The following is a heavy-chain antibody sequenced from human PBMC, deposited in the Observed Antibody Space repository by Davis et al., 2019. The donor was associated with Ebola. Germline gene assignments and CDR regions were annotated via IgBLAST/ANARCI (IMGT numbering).Heavy chain of an antibody. V-gene: IGHV4-39*07. CDR1: GASISRTTNYY. J-gene: IGHJ3*02. D-gene: IGHD3-3*01. CDR2: IYYSGNT. Sequence: MPSETLSLTCTVSGASISRTTNYYWGWIRQSPGKGLEWIGSIYYSGNTYYSPSLKSRVTISVDTSKNQFSLKLSSVTAADTAVYYCARGSSFSYVLRALDAFDIWGQGTMVTVSS. CDR3: ARGSSFSYVLRALDAFDI.